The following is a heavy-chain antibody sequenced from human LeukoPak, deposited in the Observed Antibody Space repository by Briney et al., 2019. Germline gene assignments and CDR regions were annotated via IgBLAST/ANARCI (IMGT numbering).Heavy chain of an antibody. CDR1: GGSISSYY. J-gene: IGHJ5*02. CDR2: IYYSGST. CDR3: ARDQGYYDSSGSRWFDP. Sequence: SETLSLTCTVSGGSISSYYWSWIRQPPGKGLEWIGYIYYSGSTNYSPSLKSRVTISVDTSKNQFSLKLSSVTAADTAVYYCARDQGYYDSSGSRWFDPWGQGTLVTVSS. V-gene: IGHV4-59*01. D-gene: IGHD3-22*01.